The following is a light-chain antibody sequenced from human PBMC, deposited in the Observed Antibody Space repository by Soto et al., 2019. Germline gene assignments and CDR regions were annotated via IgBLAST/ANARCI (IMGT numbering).Light chain of an antibody. CDR2: WAS. CDR1: QSVSYSSNNKNY. Sequence: DIVMTQSPDSLAVSLGERATINCMSSQSVSYSSNNKNYLAWYQQRPGQPPKLLIYWASTRESGVPERFSGSGSGTHFTLTISSLQAEDVAVYYCQQYYTGPPYSFGQGTKLEIK. V-gene: IGKV4-1*01. J-gene: IGKJ2*03. CDR3: QQYYTGPPYS.